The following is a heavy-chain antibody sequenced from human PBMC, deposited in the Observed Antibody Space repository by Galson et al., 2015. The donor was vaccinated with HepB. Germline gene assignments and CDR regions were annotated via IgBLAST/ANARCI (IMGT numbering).Heavy chain of an antibody. J-gene: IGHJ4*02. CDR1: GFTFSSYA. Sequence: SLRLSCAASGFTFSSYAMHWVRQAPGKGLEWVAVISYDGSNKYYADSVKGRFTISRDNSKNTLYLQMNSLRAEDTAVYYCARGRYSSGWLDPVTPWGVDYWGQGTLVTVSS. CDR3: ARGRYSSGWLDPVTPWGVDY. D-gene: IGHD6-19*01. CDR2: ISYDGSNK. V-gene: IGHV3-30*04.